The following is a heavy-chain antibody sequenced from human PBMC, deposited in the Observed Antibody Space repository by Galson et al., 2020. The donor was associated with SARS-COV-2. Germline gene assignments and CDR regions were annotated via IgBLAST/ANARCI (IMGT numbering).Heavy chain of an antibody. CDR3: AKDQVATILSPLDY. CDR2: ISYDGSNK. J-gene: IGHJ4*02. Sequence: PGGSLRLSCAASGFTFSSYGMHWVRQAPGKGLEWVAVISYDGSNKYYADSVKGRFTISRDNSKNTLYLQMNSLRAEDTAVYYCAKDQVATILSPLDYWGQGTLVTVSS. V-gene: IGHV3-30*18. CDR1: GFTFSSYG. D-gene: IGHD5-12*01.